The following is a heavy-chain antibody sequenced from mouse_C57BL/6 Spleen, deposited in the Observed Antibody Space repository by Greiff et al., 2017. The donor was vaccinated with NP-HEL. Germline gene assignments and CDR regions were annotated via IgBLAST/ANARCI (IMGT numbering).Heavy chain of an antibody. CDR1: GYTFTDYY. V-gene: IGHV1-26*01. Sequence: VQLQQSGPELVKPGASVKISCKASGYTFTDYYMNWVKQSHGKSLEWIGDINPNNGGTSYNQKFKGKATLTVDKSSSTAYMELRSLTSEDSAVYYCARGGWFPYAMDYWGQGTSVTVSS. CDR3: ARGGWFPYAMDY. J-gene: IGHJ4*01. CDR2: INPNNGGT. D-gene: IGHD2-3*01.